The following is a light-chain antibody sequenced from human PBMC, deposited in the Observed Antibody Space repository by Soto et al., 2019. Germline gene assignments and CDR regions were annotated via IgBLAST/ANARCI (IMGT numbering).Light chain of an antibody. Sequence: QSVLTQPPSVSGAPGQRGTISCTGSSSNIGAGYEVHWYQQLPGTAPKLLIYGNNNRPSGVPDRFSGSKSGTSASLAITGLQAEDEADYYCQSYDSSLSALYVFGTGTKLTVL. CDR1: SSNIGAGYE. V-gene: IGLV1-40*01. CDR3: QSYDSSLSALYV. CDR2: GNN. J-gene: IGLJ1*01.